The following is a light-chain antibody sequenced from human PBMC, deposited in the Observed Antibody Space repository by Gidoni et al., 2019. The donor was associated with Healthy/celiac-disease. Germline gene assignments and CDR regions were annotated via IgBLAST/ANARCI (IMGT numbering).Light chain of an antibody. CDR1: SSDVGSYNL. CDR3: CSYAGSSTFVV. J-gene: IGLJ2*01. V-gene: IGLV2-23*02. CDR2: EVS. Sequence: QSALTQPASVSGSPGQSITISCTGTSSDVGSYNLVSRYQQHPGKAPKLMIYEVSKRPSGVSNRFSGSKSGNTASLTISGLQAEDEADYYCCSYAGSSTFVVFGGGTKLIVL.